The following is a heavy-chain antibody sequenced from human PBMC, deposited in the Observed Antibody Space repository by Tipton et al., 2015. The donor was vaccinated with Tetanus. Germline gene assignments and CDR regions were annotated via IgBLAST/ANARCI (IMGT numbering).Heavy chain of an antibody. V-gene: IGHV3-23*01. J-gene: IGHJ5*01. CDR1: GFSFSNYA. Sequence: SLRLSCAASGFSFSNYAMSWVRQAPGKGLEWVSTISGSGASSYYADSVKGRFTVSRANSRNTLYLQMSSLRAEDTAVYYCAKEGYHGSGSYAKSWFDPWGQGTLVTVSS. CDR2: ISGSGASS. D-gene: IGHD3-10*01. CDR3: AKEGYHGSGSYAKSWFDP.